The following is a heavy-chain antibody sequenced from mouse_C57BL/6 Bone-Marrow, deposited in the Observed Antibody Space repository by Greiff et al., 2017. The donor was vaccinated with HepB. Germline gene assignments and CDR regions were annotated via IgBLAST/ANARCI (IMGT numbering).Heavy chain of an antibody. Sequence: QVQLKQSGAELARPGASVKLSCKASGYTFTSYGISWVKQRTGQGLEWIGEIYPRSGNTYYNEKFKGKATLTADKSSSTAYMELRSLTSEDSAVYFCDYGNYVPFAYWGQGTLVTVSA. V-gene: IGHV1-81*01. D-gene: IGHD2-1*01. CDR3: DYGNYVPFAY. CDR1: GYTFTSYG. CDR2: IYPRSGNT. J-gene: IGHJ3*01.